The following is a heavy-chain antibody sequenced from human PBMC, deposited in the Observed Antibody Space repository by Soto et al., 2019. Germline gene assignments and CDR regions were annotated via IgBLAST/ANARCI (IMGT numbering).Heavy chain of an antibody. V-gene: IGHV4-61*01. D-gene: IGHD5-12*01. J-gene: IGHJ6*02. CDR2: FYSSGST. Sequence: SETLSLTCTVSGGSVNSGNYYWNWIRQPPGKGLEWIGYFYSSGSTNYNPSLKSRVTISVDTSKRQFSLKLSSVTAADTAVYYCARDLGIYAPNYYGMDVWGQGTTVTVSS. CDR3: ARDLGIYAPNYYGMDV. CDR1: GGSVNSGNYY.